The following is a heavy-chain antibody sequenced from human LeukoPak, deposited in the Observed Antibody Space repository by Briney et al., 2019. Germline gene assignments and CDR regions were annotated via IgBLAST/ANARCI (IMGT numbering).Heavy chain of an antibody. J-gene: IGHJ5*02. CDR3: AREIQLWLYVAGWFDP. Sequence: SETLSLTCAVYGGSFSGYYWSWIRQPPGKGLEWIGEINHSGSTNYNPSLKSRVTISVDTSKNQFSLKLSSVTAADTAVYYCAREIQLWLYVAGWFDPWGQGTLVTVSS. V-gene: IGHV4-34*01. CDR1: GGSFSGYY. CDR2: INHSGST. D-gene: IGHD5-18*01.